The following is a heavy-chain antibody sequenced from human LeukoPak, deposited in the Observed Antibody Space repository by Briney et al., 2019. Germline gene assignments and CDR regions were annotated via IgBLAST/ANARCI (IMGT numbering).Heavy chain of an antibody. CDR1: GGSISSYY. Sequence: SETLSLTCTVSGGSISSYYWSWIRQPPGKGLEWIGYIYYSGSTNYNPSLKSRVTISVDTSKNQFSLKLSSVTAADTAVYYCARIRFWSGYPHDAFDIWGQGTMVTVSS. CDR2: IYYSGST. V-gene: IGHV4-59*01. CDR3: ARIRFWSGYPHDAFDI. D-gene: IGHD3-3*01. J-gene: IGHJ3*02.